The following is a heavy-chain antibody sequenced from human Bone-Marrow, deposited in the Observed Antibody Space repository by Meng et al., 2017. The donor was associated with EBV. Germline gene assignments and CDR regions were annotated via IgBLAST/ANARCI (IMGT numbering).Heavy chain of an antibody. J-gene: IGHJ4*02. CDR1: DDSIHSGGYY. V-gene: IGHV4-30-4*01. CDR3: ARAGRGYGDFEYYFDY. CDR2: IYYSSST. D-gene: IGHD4-17*01. Sequence: QVPLQESGPGLVTPSQTLSLPCGVSDDSIHSGGYYWSWIRQPPGKGLEWIGYIYYSSSTYYTPSLKTRLTISLATSKSQFSLKLYSVTAADTAMYYCARAGRGYGDFEYYFDYWGQGTLVTVSS.